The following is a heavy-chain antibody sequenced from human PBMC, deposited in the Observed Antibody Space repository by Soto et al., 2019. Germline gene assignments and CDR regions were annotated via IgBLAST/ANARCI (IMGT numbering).Heavy chain of an antibody. CDR2: IDPSDSYT. CDR1: GYSFTSYW. CDR3: ARQTWDTAMDAENYGMDV. Sequence: PGESLKISCKGSGYSFTSYWISWVRQMPGKGREWMGRIDPSDSYTNYSPSFQGHVTISADKSISTAYLQWSSLKASDTAMYYCARQTWDTAMDAENYGMDVWGQGTTVTVSS. V-gene: IGHV5-10-1*01. J-gene: IGHJ6*02. D-gene: IGHD5-18*01.